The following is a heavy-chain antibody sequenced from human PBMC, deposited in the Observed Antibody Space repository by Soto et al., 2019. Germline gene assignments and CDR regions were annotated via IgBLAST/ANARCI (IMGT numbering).Heavy chain of an antibody. Sequence: SETLSLTCAVSGYSISSGYYWGWIRQPPGKGLEWIGSIYHSGSTYYNPSLRSRITISVDTSKNQFSLKMHSVTAADTAVYYCARSSGYGPGGYWGQGILVTVSS. V-gene: IGHV4-38-2*01. J-gene: IGHJ4*02. D-gene: IGHD5-12*01. CDR2: IYHSGST. CDR1: GYSISSGYY. CDR3: ARSSGYGPGGY.